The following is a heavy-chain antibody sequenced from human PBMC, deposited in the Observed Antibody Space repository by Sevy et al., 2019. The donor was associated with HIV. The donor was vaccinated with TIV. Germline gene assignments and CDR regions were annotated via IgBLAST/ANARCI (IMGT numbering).Heavy chain of an antibody. V-gene: IGHV3-11*01. D-gene: IGHD4-17*01. J-gene: IGHJ6*02. CDR1: GFTFSDYY. CDR3: ARDHVKDGDLGDYYYFAMDV. CDR2: ISGSDGTI. Sequence: GGSLRLSCAASGFTFSDYYMSWIRQAPGKGLEWLAYISGSDGTIYYADSVKGRFTISRDNAKNSLYLQMNSLRAEDTVVYYCARDHVKDGDLGDYYYFAMDVWGQGTTVTVSS.